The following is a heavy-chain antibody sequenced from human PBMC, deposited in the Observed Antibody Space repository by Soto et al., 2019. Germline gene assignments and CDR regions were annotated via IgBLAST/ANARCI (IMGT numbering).Heavy chain of an antibody. J-gene: IGHJ5*02. V-gene: IGHV4-59*08. CDR1: GGSISSYY. CDR2: IYYSGST. Sequence: SETLSLTCTVSGGSISSYYWSWIRQPPGKGLEWIGYIYYSGSTNYNPSLKSRVTISVDTSKNQFSLKLSSVTAADTAVYYCARHQASDFWSGYYSNWFDPSGQATLVTVSS. CDR3: ARHQASDFWSGYYSNWFDP. D-gene: IGHD3-3*01.